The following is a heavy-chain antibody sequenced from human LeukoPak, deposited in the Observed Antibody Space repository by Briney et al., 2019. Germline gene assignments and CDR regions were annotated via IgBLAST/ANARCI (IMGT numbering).Heavy chain of an antibody. CDR1: GYTFTSYD. Sequence: ASAKVSCKASGYTFTSYDINWVRQATGQGPEWMGWMNPNSGNTGYAQKFQGRVTMTRNTSISTAYMELSSLRSEDTAVYYCARIYSSSWWHAFDIWGQGTVVTVSS. CDR3: ARIYSSSWWHAFDI. J-gene: IGHJ3*02. D-gene: IGHD6-13*01. CDR2: MNPNSGNT. V-gene: IGHV1-8*01.